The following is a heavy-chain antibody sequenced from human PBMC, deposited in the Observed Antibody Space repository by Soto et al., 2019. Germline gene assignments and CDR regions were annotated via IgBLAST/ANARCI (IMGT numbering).Heavy chain of an antibody. V-gene: IGHV4-31*03. CDR1: GASISRGAYY. D-gene: IGHD3-10*01. J-gene: IGHJ6*04. CDR2: MYYSGTT. CDR3: ARASITMARGPYMDV. Sequence: QVQLQESGPGLVKPSQTLSLTCTVSGASISRGAYYWSWIRQHPGKGLEWIGHMYYSGTTYYNPSLKTRLIISVETSKNQFSLKLTSVTAADTAVFFCARASITMARGPYMDVWGKGTTVTVSS.